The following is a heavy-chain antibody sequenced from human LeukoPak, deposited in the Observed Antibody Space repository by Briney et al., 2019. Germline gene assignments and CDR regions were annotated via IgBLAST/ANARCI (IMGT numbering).Heavy chain of an antibody. J-gene: IGHJ4*02. V-gene: IGHV3-7*01. D-gene: IGHD2-15*01. CDR1: GFTFSVFW. Sequence: PGGSLRLSCAASGFTFSVFWMSWVRQAPGKGLEWVANIKQDGSEKYYVDSVKGRFTISRDNDNNSMYLQINSLRAKDTAVYYCARYHGGYFAYWGQGTLVTVSS. CDR3: ARYHGGYFAY. CDR2: IKQDGSEK.